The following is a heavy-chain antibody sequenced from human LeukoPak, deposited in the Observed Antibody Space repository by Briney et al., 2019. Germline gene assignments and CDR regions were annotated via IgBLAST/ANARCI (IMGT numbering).Heavy chain of an antibody. CDR1: GYSLGKNYY. J-gene: IGHJ4*02. CDR2: IYGRAST. D-gene: IGHD3-16*01. CDR3: ARYDSRGSASTRFDY. V-gene: IGHV4-38-2*01. Sequence: SETLSLTCAVSGYSLGKNYYWGWIRRSPGKGLEWIGRIYGRASTSYNPSLMNRGTMSVHTSKNHFSLQLTSVTAADTAVYYCARYDSRGSASTRFDYWGPGILVTVSS.